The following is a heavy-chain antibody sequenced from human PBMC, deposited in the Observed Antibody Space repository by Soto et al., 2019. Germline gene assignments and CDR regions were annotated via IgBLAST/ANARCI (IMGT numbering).Heavy chain of an antibody. CDR1: GFTFSSYA. J-gene: IGHJ4*02. V-gene: IGHV3-23*01. CDR2: ISGSGGST. CDR3: AKDISGSLYYDSSGYYPDY. Sequence: GGSLRLSCAASGFTFSSYAMSWVRQAPGKGLEWVSAISGSGGSTYYADSVKGRFTISRDNSKNTLYLQMNSLRAEDTAVYYCAKDISGSLYYDSSGYYPDYWGQGTLVTVSS. D-gene: IGHD3-22*01.